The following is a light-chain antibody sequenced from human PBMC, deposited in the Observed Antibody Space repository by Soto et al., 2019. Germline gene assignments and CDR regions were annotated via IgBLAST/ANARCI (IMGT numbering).Light chain of an antibody. Sequence: EIVMTQSPATLSVSPGGRATLSCRASQSVSSNLAWYQQQPGQAPRLLIHGASTRATGIPARFSGSGTGTEFTLTISSLQSEDFAVYYCQQYNDWPQLTFGGGTRVEIK. J-gene: IGKJ4*01. CDR2: GAS. CDR3: QQYNDWPQLT. V-gene: IGKV3-15*01. CDR1: QSVSSN.